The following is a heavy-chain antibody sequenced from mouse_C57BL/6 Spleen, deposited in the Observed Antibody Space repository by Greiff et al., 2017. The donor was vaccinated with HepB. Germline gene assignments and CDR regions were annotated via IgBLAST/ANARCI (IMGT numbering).Heavy chain of an antibody. J-gene: IGHJ3*01. CDR3: AWLLGAY. CDR2: IDPSDSYT. Sequence: QVHVKQPGAELVKPGASVKLSCKASGYTFTSYWMQWVKQRPGQGLEWIGEIDPSDSYTNYNQKFKGKATLTVDTSSSTAYMQLSSLTSEDSAVYYCAWLLGAYWGQGTLVTVSA. V-gene: IGHV1-50*01. D-gene: IGHD2-3*01. CDR1: GYTFTSYW.